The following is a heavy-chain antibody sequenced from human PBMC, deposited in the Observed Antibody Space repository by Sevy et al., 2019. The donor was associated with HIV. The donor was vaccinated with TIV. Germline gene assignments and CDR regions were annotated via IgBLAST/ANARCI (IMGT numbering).Heavy chain of an antibody. CDR3: ASATLELRIGFDY. Sequence: ASVKVSCKASGYTFTRYDIHWVRQAPGQGLEWMGRINPNSGDTNYAQKFQGRVTITRDTSISTAYMELSRLRSDDTAVYCCASATLELRIGFDYWGQGTLVTVSS. D-gene: IGHD1-7*01. CDR2: INPNSGDT. V-gene: IGHV1-2*06. J-gene: IGHJ4*02. CDR1: GYTFTRYD.